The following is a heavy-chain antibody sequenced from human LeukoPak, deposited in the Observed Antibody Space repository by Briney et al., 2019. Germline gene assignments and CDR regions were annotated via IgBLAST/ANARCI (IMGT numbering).Heavy chain of an antibody. CDR2: IQLDGSNK. CDR3: ARGDGYCSSASCSGN. V-gene: IGHV3-30*02. Sequence: WGSLTLSCAASGFTLNTYGMHWVRQAPGQGLEWVAFIQLDGSNKYYADSAQGRFTISRNNSKNTAYLQMKSLRPEDTAVYYCARGDGYCSSASCSGNWGQGTLVTVSS. D-gene: IGHD2-2*03. CDR1: GFTLNTYG. J-gene: IGHJ4*02.